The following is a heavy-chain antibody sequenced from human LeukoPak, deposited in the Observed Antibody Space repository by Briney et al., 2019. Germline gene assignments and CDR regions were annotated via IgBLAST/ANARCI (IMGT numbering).Heavy chain of an antibody. CDR2: TNSDGSST. J-gene: IGHJ4*02. D-gene: IGHD4-17*01. CDR3: AKGGATVIDY. Sequence: GGSLRLSCAASGFTFSNYWMHWVRQAPGKGLVWVSRTNSDGSSTTSADSVKGRFTISRDNAKNTLYLQMNSLRAEDTAVYYCAKGGATVIDYWGQGTLVTVSS. CDR1: GFTFSNYW. V-gene: IGHV3-74*01.